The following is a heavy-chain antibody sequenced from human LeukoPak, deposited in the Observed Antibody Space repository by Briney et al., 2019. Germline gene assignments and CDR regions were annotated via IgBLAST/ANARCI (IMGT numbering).Heavy chain of an antibody. CDR3: ARDDSSGYYYSENNWYFDL. V-gene: IGHV4-34*01. D-gene: IGHD3-22*01. J-gene: IGHJ2*01. CDR1: GGSFSGYY. CDR2: INHSGST. Sequence: PSETLSLTCAVYGGSFSGYYWSWIRQPPGKGLEWIGEINHSGSTNYNPSLKSRVTISVDTSKNQFSLKLSSVTAADTAVYYCARDDSSGYYYSENNWYFDLWGRGTLVTVSS.